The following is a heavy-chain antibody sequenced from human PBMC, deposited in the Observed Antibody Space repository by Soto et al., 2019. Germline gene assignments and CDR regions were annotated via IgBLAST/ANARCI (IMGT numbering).Heavy chain of an antibody. CDR3: TGPTYYYGSGSSPNYYGMDV. Sequence: GGSLRLSCTASGFTFGDYAMSWFRQAPGRGLEWVGFIRSKAYGGTTEYAASVKGRFTISRDDSKSIAYLQMNSLKTEDTAVYYCTGPTYYYGSGSSPNYYGMDVWGQGTTVTVSS. D-gene: IGHD3-10*01. J-gene: IGHJ6*02. CDR2: IRSKAYGGTT. V-gene: IGHV3-49*03. CDR1: GFTFGDYA.